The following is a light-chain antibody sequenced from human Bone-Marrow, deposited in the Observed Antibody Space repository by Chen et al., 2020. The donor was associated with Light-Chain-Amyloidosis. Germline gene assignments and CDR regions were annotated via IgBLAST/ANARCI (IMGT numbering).Light chain of an antibody. Sequence: NFMLTQPHSVSESPGVTVYIFCPLSSGSIVTNYVQWYQQRPGSSTTTVIYGDDQRPSGVPDRFSGSINRSSNSASLTISGLKTEDEADYYCQSYQGSSQGVFGGGTKLTVL. CDR2: GDD. J-gene: IGLJ3*02. V-gene: IGLV6-57*01. CDR1: SGSIVTNY. CDR3: QSYQGSSQGV.